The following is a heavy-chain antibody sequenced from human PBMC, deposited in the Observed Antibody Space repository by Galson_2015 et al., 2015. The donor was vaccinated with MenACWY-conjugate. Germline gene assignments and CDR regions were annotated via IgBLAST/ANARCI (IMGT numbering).Heavy chain of an antibody. J-gene: IGHJ6*02. Sequence: SLRLSCAASGFTFSTYAMSWVRQAPGEGLEWVSTISGSGASTYYADSVKGRFTISRDKSTSTLYLQMNSLRAEDTAVYYCAKPRGIVATIHGGMDVWGQGTTVTVSS. D-gene: IGHD5-12*01. CDR2: ISGSGAST. V-gene: IGHV3-23*01. CDR3: AKPRGIVATIHGGMDV. CDR1: GFTFSTYA.